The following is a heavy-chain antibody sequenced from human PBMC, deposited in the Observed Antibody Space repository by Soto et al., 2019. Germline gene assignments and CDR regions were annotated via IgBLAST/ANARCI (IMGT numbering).Heavy chain of an antibody. V-gene: IGHV4-34*01. D-gene: IGHD1-26*01. Sequence: QVQLQQWGTGLLKPSETLSLTCAVYGGSFSGYYWNWIRQPPGKGLEWIGEINHSGSTNYNPSLRSRVTISIDTSKTQFSLNLSSVTAADTAVYYCARDGAPYSGSYSGWYFDLWGRGTLVTVSS. CDR1: GGSFSGYY. CDR2: INHSGST. CDR3: ARDGAPYSGSYSGWYFDL. J-gene: IGHJ2*01.